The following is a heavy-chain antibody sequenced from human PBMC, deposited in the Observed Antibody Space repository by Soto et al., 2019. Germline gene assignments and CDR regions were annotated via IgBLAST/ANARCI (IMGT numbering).Heavy chain of an antibody. CDR2: IYSGGST. CDR1: GFTVSSNY. D-gene: IGHD3-22*01. V-gene: IGHV3-53*02. Sequence: EVQLVETGGGLIQPGGSLRLSCAASGFTVSSNYMSWVRQAPGKGLEWVSVIYSGGSTYYADSVTGRVTITRDNLKTPLDFQMQSLRPEDTAVYYCARVGSSRYLGQNAFHYRGQGTLVTVSP. CDR3: ARVGSSRYLGQNAFHY. J-gene: IGHJ4*02.